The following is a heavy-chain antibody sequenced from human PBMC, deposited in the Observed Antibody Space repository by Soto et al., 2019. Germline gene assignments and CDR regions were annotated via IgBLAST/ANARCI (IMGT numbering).Heavy chain of an antibody. CDR1: GYTFTSYY. V-gene: IGHV1-8*02. CDR2: MNPNSGNT. J-gene: IGHJ4*02. D-gene: IGHD2-2*01. CDR3: ARVDPIVVVPAAN. Sequence: GASVKVSCKASGYTFTSYYMHWVRQAPGQGLEWMGRMNPNSGNTGYAQKFQGRVTMTRNTSISTAYMELSSLRSEDTAVYYCARVDPIVVVPAANWGQGTLVTVSS.